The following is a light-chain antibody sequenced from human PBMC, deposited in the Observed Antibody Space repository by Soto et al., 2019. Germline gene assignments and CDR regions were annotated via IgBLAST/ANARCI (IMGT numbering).Light chain of an antibody. CDR2: GAS. CDR3: QHCGNSPPLT. Sequence: EIVLTQSPGTLSLSPGERATLSCRASQSVSSNFLAWYQQKPGQAPRLLIYGASSRATDVPDRFSGSGSGTDFTLTISRLDPEDFAIYWCQHCGNSPPLTFGGGTRVEIK. V-gene: IGKV3-20*01. J-gene: IGKJ4*01. CDR1: QSVSSNF.